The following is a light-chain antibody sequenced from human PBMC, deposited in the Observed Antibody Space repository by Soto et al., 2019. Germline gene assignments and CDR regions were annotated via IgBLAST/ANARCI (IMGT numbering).Light chain of an antibody. V-gene: IGLV1-40*01. CDR3: QSYDSSLSGLL. Sequence: QSVLTQPPSVSGAPGQRVTISCTGSSSNIGAGYDVHWYQQLPGTAPKLLIYGNSNRPSGVPDRFSGSKSGTSASLAITGLQAEDEADYYCQSYDSSLSGLLFGGATKLTVL. CDR2: GNS. J-gene: IGLJ2*01. CDR1: SSNIGAGYD.